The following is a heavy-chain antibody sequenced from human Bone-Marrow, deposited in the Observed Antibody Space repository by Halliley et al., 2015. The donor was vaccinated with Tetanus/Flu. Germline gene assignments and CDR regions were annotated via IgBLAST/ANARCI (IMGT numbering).Heavy chain of an antibody. CDR1: GGSISSSYW. CDR3: ARGLPTGWGYGMDV. Sequence: TLSLTCAVSGGSISSSYWWSWVRQPPGKGLEWIGEIYDSGTTNYNPSLKSRVTISVDKSKNQFSLKLSSVTAAGTAVYYCARGLPTGWGYGMDVWGQGTTVTVSS. J-gene: IGHJ6*02. V-gene: IGHV4-4*02. CDR2: IYDSGTT. D-gene: IGHD3-9*01.